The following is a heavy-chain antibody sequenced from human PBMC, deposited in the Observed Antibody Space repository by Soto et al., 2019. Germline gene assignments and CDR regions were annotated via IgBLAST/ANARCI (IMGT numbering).Heavy chain of an antibody. V-gene: IGHV1-3*01. J-gene: IGHJ6*03. D-gene: IGHD3-10*01. CDR1: GYTFTSYA. Sequence: ASVKVSCKASGYTFTSYAMHWVRQAPGQRLEWMGWINAGNGNTKYSQKFQGRVTITRDTSASTAYMELSSLGSEDTAAYYCARGLWFGELFYYYYYMDVCGKGTTVTVSS. CDR3: ARGLWFGELFYYYYYMDV. CDR2: INAGNGNT.